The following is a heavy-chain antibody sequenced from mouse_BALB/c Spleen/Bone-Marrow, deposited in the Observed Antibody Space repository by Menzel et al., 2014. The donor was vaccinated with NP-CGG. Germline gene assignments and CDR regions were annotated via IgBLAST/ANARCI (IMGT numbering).Heavy chain of an antibody. CDR1: GYTFSTYW. J-gene: IGHJ2*01. V-gene: IGHV1-7*01. CDR2: INPTTDYT. CDR3: ARDVDY. Sequence: VQLVESGAELAKPGAAVKMSCKASGYTFSTYWMHWVKQRPGQGLEWIGYINPTTDYTEYNQKFKDEATLTADRSSSTAYMQLSSLTSEDSAVYYCARDVDYWGQGTTLTVSS.